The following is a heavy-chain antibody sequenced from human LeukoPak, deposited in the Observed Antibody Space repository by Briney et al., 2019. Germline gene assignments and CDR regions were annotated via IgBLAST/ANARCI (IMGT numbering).Heavy chain of an antibody. D-gene: IGHD3-10*01. J-gene: IGHJ4*02. CDR2: INPSDGDT. CDR3: AIDITSFHCCFDY. CDR1: GYTFTSDY. Sequence: ASVKVSCKASGYTFTSDYLHWVRQAPGQGLEWMGIINPSDGDTIYAQKFQGRVTMTSDTSTSTVYMELSSPRSEDTAVYYCAIDITSFHCCFDYWGQGTLVTVSS. V-gene: IGHV1-46*01.